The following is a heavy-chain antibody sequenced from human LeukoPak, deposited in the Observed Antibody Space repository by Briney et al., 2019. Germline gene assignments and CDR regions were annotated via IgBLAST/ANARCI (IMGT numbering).Heavy chain of an antibody. D-gene: IGHD1-26*01. CDR1: GFTFSSYN. Sequence: GGSLRLSCAASGFTFSSYNMNWVRQAPGKGLEWVSYISSSSRTIYYAGSVKGRFTISRDNAKNSLYLQMNSLRAEDTAVYYCARESGSYGGAFDIWGQGTMVTVSS. CDR3: ARESGSYGGAFDI. J-gene: IGHJ3*02. V-gene: IGHV3-48*01. CDR2: ISSSSRTI.